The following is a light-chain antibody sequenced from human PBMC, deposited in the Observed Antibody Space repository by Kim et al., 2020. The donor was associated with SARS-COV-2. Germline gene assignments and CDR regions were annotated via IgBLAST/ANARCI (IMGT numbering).Light chain of an antibody. CDR1: QDISDS. V-gene: IGKV1-17*03. CDR3: LQHKSYPLT. Sequence: DIQMTQSPSAMSASVGDRVTITCRASQDISDSVAWFQQKRGKVPKRLIYDASSLQGGVPSRFSGSGSGTEFTLTISSLQPEDFATYYCLQHKSYPLTFGGGTKVDIK. J-gene: IGKJ4*01. CDR2: DAS.